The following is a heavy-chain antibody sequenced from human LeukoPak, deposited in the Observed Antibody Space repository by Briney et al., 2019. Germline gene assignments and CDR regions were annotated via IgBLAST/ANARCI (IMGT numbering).Heavy chain of an antibody. CDR3: ARVSPTYSGYDYWGYYFDY. V-gene: IGHV4-34*01. CDR1: GGSFSGYY. CDR2: INHRGST. J-gene: IGHJ4*02. Sequence: PSETLSLTCAVYGGSFSGYYWSWIRQPPGKGLEWIGEINHRGSTNYNPSLKSRAIISVDTSKNQLSLKLTSVTAADTAVYYCARVSPTYSGYDYWGYYFDYWGQGTLVTVSS. D-gene: IGHD5-12*01.